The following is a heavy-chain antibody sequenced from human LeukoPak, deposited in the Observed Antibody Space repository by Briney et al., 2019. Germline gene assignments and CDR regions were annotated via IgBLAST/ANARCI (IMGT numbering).Heavy chain of an antibody. V-gene: IGHV3-23*01. D-gene: IGHD1-26*01. CDR1: GFTFRSYA. J-gene: IGHJ4*02. CDR3: TKGGSYYPPTKIIDY. CDR2: ISGSASST. Sequence: GGSLRLSCAASGFTFRSYAMSWVRQAPGKGLEWVSSISGSASSTYYEDSVKGRFTISRDNSKNTLFLQMNSLRAEDTAVYYCTKGGSYYPPTKIIDYWGQGTLVTVSS.